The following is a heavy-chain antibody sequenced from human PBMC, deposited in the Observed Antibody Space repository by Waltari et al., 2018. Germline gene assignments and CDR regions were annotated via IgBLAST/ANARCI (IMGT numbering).Heavy chain of an antibody. CDR2: ISGSGGST. V-gene: IGHV3-23*04. Sequence: EVQLVESGGGLEAPGGSLRLPCAASGFTFSSYAMTRVRQAPGKGLEWVSAISGSGGSTYYADAVKGRFTISRDNSKNTLYLQMNSLRAEDTAVYYCAKDRRGRYYFDYWGQGTLVTVSS. D-gene: IGHD3-10*01. CDR1: GFTFSSYA. CDR3: AKDRRGRYYFDY. J-gene: IGHJ4*02.